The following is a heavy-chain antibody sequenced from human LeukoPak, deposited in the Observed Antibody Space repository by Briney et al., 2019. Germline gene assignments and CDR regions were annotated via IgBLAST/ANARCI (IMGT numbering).Heavy chain of an antibody. CDR2: IIPSGHTT. CDR1: GFTFSSYG. D-gene: IGHD5-24*01. V-gene: IGHV3-23*01. CDR3: AKDDRWLQFCC. J-gene: IGHJ4*02. Sequence: GGSLRLSCAASGFTFSSYGMHWVRQAPGKGLEWVSGIIPSGHTTYYADSVRGRFTISRDNSRNTVYLQMNSLRAEDTAVYYCAKDDRWLQFCCWGQGTLVTVSA.